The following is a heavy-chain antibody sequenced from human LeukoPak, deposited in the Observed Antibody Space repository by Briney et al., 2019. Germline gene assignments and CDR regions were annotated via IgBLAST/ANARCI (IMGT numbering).Heavy chain of an antibody. D-gene: IGHD3-3*01. CDR2: IYYSGST. CDR3: ARGDFCSKSNCYLRPMDV. J-gene: IGHJ6*03. Sequence: SETLSLTCSVSGGSISDYYWNWIRPPPGKGLEWIVYIYYSGSTTYNPSLKSRVTMSVDTAKNQFSLKVGSVTAADTAVYYCARGDFCSKSNCYLRPMDVWGKGTTVTVSS. CDR1: GGSISDYY. V-gene: IGHV4-59*01.